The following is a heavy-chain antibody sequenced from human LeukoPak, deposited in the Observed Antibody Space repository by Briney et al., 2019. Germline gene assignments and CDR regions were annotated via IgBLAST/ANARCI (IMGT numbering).Heavy chain of an antibody. D-gene: IGHD3-22*01. J-gene: IGHJ5*02. Sequence: SETLSLTCTVSGGSISSYYWSWIRQPAGKGLEWIGRIYTSGSTNYNPSLKGRVTMSVDTSKNQFSLKLSSVTAADTAVYYCACGLDYYDSSGYYHNWFDPWGQGTMVTVSS. CDR1: GGSISSYY. V-gene: IGHV4-4*07. CDR3: ACGLDYYDSSGYYHNWFDP. CDR2: IYTSGST.